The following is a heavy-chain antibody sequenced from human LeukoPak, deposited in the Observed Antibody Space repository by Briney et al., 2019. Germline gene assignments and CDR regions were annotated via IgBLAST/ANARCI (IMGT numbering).Heavy chain of an antibody. V-gene: IGHV4-59*08. CDR1: GGSISSYY. Sequence: SETLSLTCTVSGGSISSYYWSWIRQPPGKGLEWIGYIYYSGSTNYNPSLKSRVTISVDTSKNQFSLKLSSVTAADTAVYYCARQEKYYYDGSGYYTYYFDYWGQGTLVTVSS. CDR3: ARQEKYYYDGSGYYTYYFDY. J-gene: IGHJ4*02. CDR2: IYYSGST. D-gene: IGHD3-22*01.